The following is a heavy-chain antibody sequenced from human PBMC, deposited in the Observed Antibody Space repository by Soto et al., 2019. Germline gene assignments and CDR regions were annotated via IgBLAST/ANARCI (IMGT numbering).Heavy chain of an antibody. Sequence: ASVKVSCKASGYTFTSYAIHWVRQAPGQRLEWMGWINAGNGNTKYSQKFQGRVTITRDTSASTAYMELSSLRSEDTAMYYCAIIETGRVVTRPNWFDPWGQGTLVTVSS. CDR3: AIIETGRVVTRPNWFDP. J-gene: IGHJ5*02. V-gene: IGHV1-3*01. D-gene: IGHD2-21*02. CDR1: GYTFTSYA. CDR2: INAGNGNT.